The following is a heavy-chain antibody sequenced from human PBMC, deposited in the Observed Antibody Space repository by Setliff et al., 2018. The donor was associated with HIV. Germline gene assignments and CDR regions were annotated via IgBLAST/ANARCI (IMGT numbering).Heavy chain of an antibody. J-gene: IGHJ6*02. D-gene: IGHD3-9*01. Sequence: SETLSLTCNVSGASISSYYWTWIRQSPGNRLERLGYITDSGNTNYNPSLRRRVTISADTSKNQVSLRLRSVTAADTAVYYCARETQQSYNIVTGYNYYYGIDVWGQGTTVTVSS. CDR1: GASISSYY. CDR3: ARETQQSYNIVTGYNYYYGIDV. V-gene: IGHV4-59*01. CDR2: ITDSGNT.